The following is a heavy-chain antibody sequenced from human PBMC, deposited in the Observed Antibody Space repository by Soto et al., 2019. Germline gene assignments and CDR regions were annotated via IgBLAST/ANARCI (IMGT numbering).Heavy chain of an antibody. V-gene: IGHV4-39*01. J-gene: IGHJ6*02. CDR1: GGSTSRSDYY. CDR3: ARGAGTSTYHYGVDV. D-gene: IGHD1-1*01. CDR2: LCYSGTT. Sequence: SETLSLTSNVSGGSTSRSDYYWGWLRKPQRKGLEGNGYLCYSGTTYYNPSLRRRITISVDTSKNQFSLRVSSVTAADTAVYYCARGAGTSTYHYGVDVGAHGATVTVSS.